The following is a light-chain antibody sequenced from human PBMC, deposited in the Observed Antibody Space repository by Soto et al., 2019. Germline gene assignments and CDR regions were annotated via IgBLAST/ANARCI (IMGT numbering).Light chain of an antibody. CDR2: EAS. Sequence: DLQMTQSPSSLSASVGDRVTITCQASQVIRNYLNWYQQKPGKAPKLLIYEASNLEIGVPSRFSGSGSGRTFTFSISSLQPEDIATYYCQQCDDFITFGGGTRIEIK. CDR1: QVIRNY. J-gene: IGKJ4*01. V-gene: IGKV1-33*01. CDR3: QQCDDFIT.